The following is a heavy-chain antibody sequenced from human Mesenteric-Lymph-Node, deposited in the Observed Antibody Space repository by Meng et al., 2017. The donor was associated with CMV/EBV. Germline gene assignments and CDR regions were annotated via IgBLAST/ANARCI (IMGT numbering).Heavy chain of an antibody. Sequence: GGSLRLSCAASGFTFSSYEMNWVRQAPGKGLEWVAYIGTSGGTMSYADSVKGRFTISRDNTKNSLYLQMSSLRAEDTAVYYCAREYPYDSGYGMDVWGQGTTVTVSS. D-gene: IGHD3-10*01. CDR2: IGTSGGTM. CDR3: AREYPYDSGYGMDV. CDR1: GFTFSSYE. V-gene: IGHV3-48*03. J-gene: IGHJ6*02.